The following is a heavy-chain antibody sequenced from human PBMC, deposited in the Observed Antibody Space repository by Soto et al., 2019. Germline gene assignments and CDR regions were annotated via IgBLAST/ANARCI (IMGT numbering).Heavy chain of an antibody. CDR1: GFTFSSYG. D-gene: IGHD3-22*01. Sequence: GGSLRLSCAASGFTFSSYGMHWVRQAPGKGLEWVAVIWYDGSNKYYADSVKGRFTISRDNSKNTLYLQMNSLRAEDTAVYYCARDPYYDSSGYYYVWGQGTLVTVSS. J-gene: IGHJ4*02. CDR2: IWYDGSNK. CDR3: ARDPYYDSSGYYYV. V-gene: IGHV3-33*01.